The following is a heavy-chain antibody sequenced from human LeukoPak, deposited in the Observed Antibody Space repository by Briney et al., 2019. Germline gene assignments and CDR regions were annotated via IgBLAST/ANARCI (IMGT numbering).Heavy chain of an antibody. CDR3: TTPLQWLGSGFDY. Sequence: PGGSLRLSCAASGFTFSNAWMSWVRQAPGKGLEWVGRIKSKTDGGTTDYAAPVKGRFTISRDDSKNTLYLQMNSLKTEDTAVYYCTTPLQWLGSGFDYWGQGTLVTVSP. CDR2: IKSKTDGGTT. J-gene: IGHJ4*02. D-gene: IGHD6-19*01. CDR1: GFTFSNAW. V-gene: IGHV3-15*01.